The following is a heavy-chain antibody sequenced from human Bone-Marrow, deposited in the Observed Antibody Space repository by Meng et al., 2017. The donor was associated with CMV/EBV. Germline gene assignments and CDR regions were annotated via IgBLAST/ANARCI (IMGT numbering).Heavy chain of an antibody. V-gene: IGHV3-30*04. CDR2: ISYDGSNK. J-gene: IGHJ6*02. CDR3: ARAHRLRLRYFDWLLSYYYYYDMDV. Sequence: GGSLRLSCAASGFTFSSYAMHWVRQAPGKGLEWVAVISYDGSNKYYADPVKGRFTISRDNSKNTLYLQMNSLRAEDTAVYYCARAHRLRLRYFDWLLSYYYYYDMDVWGQGTTVTVSS. D-gene: IGHD3-9*01. CDR1: GFTFSSYA.